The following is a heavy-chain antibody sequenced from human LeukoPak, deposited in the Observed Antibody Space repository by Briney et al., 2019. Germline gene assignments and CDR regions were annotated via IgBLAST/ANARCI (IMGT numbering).Heavy chain of an antibody. D-gene: IGHD6-19*01. Sequence: GGSLRLSCAASGFTFSSYGMHWGRQAPGKGLEWVAFIRYDGSNKYYADSVKGRFTISRDNSKNTLYLQMNSLRAEDTAVYYCAKDLWADGYSSGWDYWGQGTLVTVSS. CDR1: GFTFSSYG. V-gene: IGHV3-30*02. CDR2: IRYDGSNK. J-gene: IGHJ4*02. CDR3: AKDLWADGYSSGWDY.